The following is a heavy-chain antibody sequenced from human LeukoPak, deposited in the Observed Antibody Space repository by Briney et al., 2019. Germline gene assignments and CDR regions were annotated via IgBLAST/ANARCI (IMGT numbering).Heavy chain of an antibody. Sequence: GGSLRLSCAASGFTFSSYEMNWVRQAPGKGLVWVSRINSDGSSTSFADSVKGRFTISRDNAKNTLYLQMNSLRAEDTAVYYCARAISHSNYGVDVWGQGTTVTVSS. CDR1: GFTFSSYE. V-gene: IGHV3-74*01. CDR2: INSDGSST. CDR3: ARAISHSNYGVDV. J-gene: IGHJ6*02. D-gene: IGHD6-13*01.